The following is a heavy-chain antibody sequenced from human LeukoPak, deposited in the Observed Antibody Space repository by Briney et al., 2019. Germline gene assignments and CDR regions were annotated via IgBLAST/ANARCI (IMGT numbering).Heavy chain of an antibody. V-gene: IGHV4-30-4*07. J-gene: IGHJ3*02. D-gene: IGHD5-18*01. CDR2: IYYSGST. Sequence: SQTLSLTCAVSGGSISSGGYSWSWIRQPPGKGLEWIGYIYYSGSTYYNPSLKSRVTISVDTSKNQFSLKLSSVTAADTAVYYCARDRLMDTAMVKLDVYAFDIWGQGTMVTVSS. CDR1: GGSISSGGYS. CDR3: ARDRLMDTAMVKLDVYAFDI.